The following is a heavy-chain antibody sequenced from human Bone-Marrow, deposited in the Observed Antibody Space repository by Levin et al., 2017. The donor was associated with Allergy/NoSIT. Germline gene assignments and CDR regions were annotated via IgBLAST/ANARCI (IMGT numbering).Heavy chain of an antibody. Sequence: SVKVSCKASGFTFTSSAVQWVRQARGQRLEWIGWIVVGSGNTNYAQKFQERVTITRDMSTSTAYMELSSLRSEDTAVYYCAADPTGENITMVRGVKEYYFDYWGQGTLVTVSS. CDR1: GFTFTSSA. V-gene: IGHV1-58*01. CDR2: IVVGSGNT. J-gene: IGHJ4*02. D-gene: IGHD3-10*01. CDR3: AADPTGENITMVRGVKEYYFDY.